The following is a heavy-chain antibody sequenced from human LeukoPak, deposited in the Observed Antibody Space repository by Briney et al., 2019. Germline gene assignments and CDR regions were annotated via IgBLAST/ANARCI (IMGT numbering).Heavy chain of an antibody. CDR1: GYTFTSYY. V-gene: IGHV1-46*01. D-gene: IGHD6-6*01. J-gene: IGHJ4*02. CDR3: ARGPQIPYSSSSNSDY. Sequence: ASVKVSCKASGYTFTSYYMHWVRQAPGQGLEWMGIINPSGGSTSYAQKFQGRVTMTRDTSTSTVYMELSSLRSEDTAVYYCARGPQIPYSSSSNSDYWGQGTLVTVSS. CDR2: INPSGGST.